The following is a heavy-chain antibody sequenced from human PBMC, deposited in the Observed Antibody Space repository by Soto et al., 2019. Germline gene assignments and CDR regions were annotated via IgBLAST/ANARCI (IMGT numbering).Heavy chain of an antibody. CDR1: GFTFNTYG. CDR3: AGGQWGHSNYFRANDLDP. Sequence: GGSLRLSCAASGFTFNTYGMHWVRQAPGKGLEWVGLIWYDGSKKYYADSVKGRFTISRDKSRSTMYLQMNSLRVDDTAVYYCAGGQWGHSNYFRANDLDPWGQGTLVTVSS. J-gene: IGHJ5*02. CDR2: IWYDGSKK. V-gene: IGHV3-33*01. D-gene: IGHD4-4*01.